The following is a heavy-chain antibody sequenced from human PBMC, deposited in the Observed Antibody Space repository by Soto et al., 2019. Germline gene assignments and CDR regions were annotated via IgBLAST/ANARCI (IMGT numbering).Heavy chain of an antibody. CDR1: GGSISSSRYY. CDR2: IYYSGST. CDR3: ARGNIVATH. Sequence: SETLSLTCTVSGGSISSSRYYWGWIRQPPGKGLEWIGYIYYSGSTNYNPSLKSRVTISVDTSKNQFSLKLSSVTAADTAVYYCARGNIVATHWGQGTLVTVSS. D-gene: IGHD5-12*01. V-gene: IGHV4-39*07. J-gene: IGHJ4*02.